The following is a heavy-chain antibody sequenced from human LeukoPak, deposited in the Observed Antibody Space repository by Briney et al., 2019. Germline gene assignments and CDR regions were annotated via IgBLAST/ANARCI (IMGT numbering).Heavy chain of an antibody. CDR3: ARARNDILNGHYAFDY. D-gene: IGHD3-9*01. J-gene: IGHJ4*02. Sequence: PSGTLSLTCAVSSDSISSSNWWSWVRQPPGEGLQWIGEIYHSGSTNYNPSLKSRVTISVDKAKNQFSLQLSSETAADTAVYYCARARNDILNGHYAFDYWGQGTLVTVSS. CDR1: SDSISSSNW. V-gene: IGHV4-4*02. CDR2: IYHSGST.